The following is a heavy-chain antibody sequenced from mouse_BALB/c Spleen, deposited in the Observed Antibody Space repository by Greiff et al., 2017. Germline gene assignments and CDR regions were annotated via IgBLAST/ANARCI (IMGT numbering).Heavy chain of an antibody. D-gene: IGHD3-3*01. CDR3: ARRWDRAMDD. CDR1: GFTFSSYT. CDR2: ISNGGGST. V-gene: IGHV5-12-2*01. J-gene: IGHJ4*01. Sequence: EVKLVESGGGLVQPGGSLKLSCAASGFTFSSYTMSWVRQTPEKRLEWVAYISNGGGSTYYPDTVKGRFTISRDNAKNTLYLQMSSLKSEDTATYYCARRWDRAMDDWGQGTSVTVSS.